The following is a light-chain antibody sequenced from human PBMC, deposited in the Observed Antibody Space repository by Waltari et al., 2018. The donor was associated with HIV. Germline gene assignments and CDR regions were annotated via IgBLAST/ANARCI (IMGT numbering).Light chain of an antibody. J-gene: IGLJ3*02. CDR1: TGSVSSSFY. Sequence: QTVVTHEPSFSVSPGGSFNLTFGLSTGSVSSSFYPSWYQQTPGQAPRTLIYSTNTRSSGVPDRFSGSILGNKAALTITGAQADDESDYYCVLYMGSGIWVFGGGTKLTVL. CDR2: STN. V-gene: IGLV8-61*01. CDR3: VLYMGSGIWV.